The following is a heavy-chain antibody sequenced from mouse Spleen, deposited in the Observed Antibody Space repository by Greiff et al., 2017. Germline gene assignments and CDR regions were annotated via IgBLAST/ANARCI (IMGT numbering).Heavy chain of an antibody. CDR1: GYTFTSYW. J-gene: IGHJ2*01. CDR2: IDPNSGGT. Sequence: VQLQQPGAELVQPGASVKLSCKASGYTFTSYWMPWVKQRPGRGLAWIGRIDPNSGGTKYNEKFKSKATLTVDKPSSTAYMQLSSLTSEDSAVYYCAITMITTKNYFDYWGQGTTLTVSS. CDR3: AITMITTKNYFDY. V-gene: IGHV1-72*01. D-gene: IGHD2-4*01.